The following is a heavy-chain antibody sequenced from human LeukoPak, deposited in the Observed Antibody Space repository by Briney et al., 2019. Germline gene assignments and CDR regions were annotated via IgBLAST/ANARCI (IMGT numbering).Heavy chain of an antibody. CDR2: INSDGSST. CDR3: AKGPGEQWLDPNFDY. J-gene: IGHJ4*02. CDR1: GFTFSSYW. D-gene: IGHD6-19*01. V-gene: IGHV3-74*01. Sequence: GGSLRLSCAASGFTFSSYWIHWVRQAPGKGLVWVSRINSDGSSTTYADSVKGRFTISRDNAKNTLYPQMNSLRAEDTAVYYCAKGPGEQWLDPNFDYWGQGTLVTVSS.